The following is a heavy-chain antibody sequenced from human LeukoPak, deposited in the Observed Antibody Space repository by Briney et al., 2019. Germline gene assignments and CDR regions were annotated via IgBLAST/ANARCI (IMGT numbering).Heavy chain of an antibody. CDR1: GYTFTSYG. J-gene: IGHJ4*02. V-gene: IGHV1-18*01. Sequence: GASVKVSCKASGYTFTSYGFSWWRQALGQGLEWLGWISAYNDNTNYAQKLQGRVTMTTDTSTSTAYMELRSLRSDDTAVYYCARVHYDILTGYSYFDYWGQGTLVTVSS. CDR2: ISAYNDNT. D-gene: IGHD3-9*01. CDR3: ARVHYDILTGYSYFDY.